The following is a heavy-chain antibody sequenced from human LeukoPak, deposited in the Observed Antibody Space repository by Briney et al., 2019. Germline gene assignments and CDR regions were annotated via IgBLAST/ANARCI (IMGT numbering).Heavy chain of an antibody. CDR2: ISAYNGNT. D-gene: IGHD5-24*01. J-gene: IGHJ4*02. CDR3: ARALVDGYKELGY. CDR1: RYSFTTYG. V-gene: IGHV1-18*01. Sequence: ASVKVSCKASRYSFTTYGITWVRQAPGQGLEWMGWISAYNGNTNYAQKLQGRVTMTTDTSTSTAYMELRSLRSDDTAVYYCARALVDGYKELGYWGQGTLVTVSS.